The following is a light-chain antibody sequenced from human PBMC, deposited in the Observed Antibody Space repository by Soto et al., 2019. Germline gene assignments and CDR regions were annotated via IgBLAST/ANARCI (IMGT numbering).Light chain of an antibody. CDR1: QSVSSY. CDR2: DAS. CDR3: QQRSNSFT. J-gene: IGKJ4*01. Sequence: EIVLTQSPATLSLSPGERATLSCRASQSVSSYLAWYQQKPGQAPRLLIYDASNRATGIPARFSGSGSGTDFTLTISSLEPEDFAVYYCQQRSNSFTFGGGTKVDI. V-gene: IGKV3-11*01.